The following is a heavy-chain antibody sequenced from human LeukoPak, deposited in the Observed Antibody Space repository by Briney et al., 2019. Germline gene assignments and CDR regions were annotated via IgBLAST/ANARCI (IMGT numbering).Heavy chain of an antibody. J-gene: IGHJ5*02. Sequence: SETLSLTCTVSGGSISSGDYYWSWIRQPPGKGLEWIGYIYYSGSTYYNPSPKSRVTISVDTSKNQFSLKLSSVTAADTAVYYCASSLGYCSSTSCYFWFDPWGQGTLVTVSS. CDR3: ASSLGYCSSTSCYFWFDP. CDR1: GGSISSGDYY. CDR2: IYYSGST. V-gene: IGHV4-30-4*01. D-gene: IGHD2-2*01.